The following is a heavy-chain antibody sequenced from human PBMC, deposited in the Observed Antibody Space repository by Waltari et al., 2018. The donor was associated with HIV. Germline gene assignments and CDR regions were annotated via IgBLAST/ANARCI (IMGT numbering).Heavy chain of an antibody. CDR1: GYSFSNFY. V-gene: IGHV1-46*03. CDR3: GRGTTDYINY. J-gene: IGHJ4*02. CDR2: VNANGGGT. D-gene: IGHD4-4*01. Sequence: VHLLQSGPEMRKPGASVTVSCKTSGYSFSNFYIHWVRQAPGQGLVWVGVVNANGGGTGYSEAFPTRLTLTADTSTNTAYLQLTDLTPADAATYFCGRGTTDYINYWGQGSLVTVSS.